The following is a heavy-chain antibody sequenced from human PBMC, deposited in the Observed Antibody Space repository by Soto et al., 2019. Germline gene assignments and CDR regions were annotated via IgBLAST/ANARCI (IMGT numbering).Heavy chain of an antibody. D-gene: IGHD2-2*02. CDR2: ISGSGGST. J-gene: IGHJ5*02. V-gene: IGHV3-23*01. CDR1: GFTFSSYA. Sequence: PGGSLRLSCAASGFTFSSYAMHWVRQAPGKGLEWVSAISGSGGSTYYADSVKGRFTISRDNSKNTLYLQMNSLRAEDTAVYYCAKDSRRGYCSSTSCYIGWFDPWGQGPLDPVST. CDR3: AKDSRRGYCSSTSCYIGWFDP.